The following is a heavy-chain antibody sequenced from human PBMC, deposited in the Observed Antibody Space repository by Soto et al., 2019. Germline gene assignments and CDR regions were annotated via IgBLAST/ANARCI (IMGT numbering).Heavy chain of an antibody. CDR1: GGSISSSNW. CDR2: IYHSGST. J-gene: IGHJ4*02. CDR3: ARASRWYYYDSSGYSFDY. V-gene: IGHV4-4*02. Sequence: SETLSLTCAVSGGSISSSNWWSWVRQPPGKGLEWIGEIYHSGSTNYNPSLKSRVTMTRDTSISTAYMELSRLRSDDTAVYYCARASRWYYYDSSGYSFDYWGQGTLVTVSS. D-gene: IGHD3-22*01.